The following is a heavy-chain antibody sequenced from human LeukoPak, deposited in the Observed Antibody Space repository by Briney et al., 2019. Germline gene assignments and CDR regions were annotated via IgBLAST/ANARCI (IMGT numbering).Heavy chain of an antibody. Sequence: GGSLRLSCAASGFTFSSYEMNWVRQAPGKGLEWVSYISSSGSTIYYADSVKGRFTISRDNAKNSLYLQMNSLRAEDTAVYYCARAAYKFDYWGQGTLVTVSS. V-gene: IGHV3-48*03. J-gene: IGHJ4*02. CDR2: ISSSGSTI. D-gene: IGHD5-24*01. CDR3: ARAAYKFDY. CDR1: GFTFSSYE.